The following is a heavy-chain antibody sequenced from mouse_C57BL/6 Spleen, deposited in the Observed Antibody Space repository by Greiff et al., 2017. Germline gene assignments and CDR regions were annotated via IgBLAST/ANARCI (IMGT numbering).Heavy chain of an antibody. CDR2: IYPGDGDT. D-gene: IGHD2-4*01. CDR3: ASREGLRRGYAMDY. J-gene: IGHJ4*01. Sequence: QVQLKESGPELVKPGASVKISCKASGYAFSSSWMNWVKQRPGKGLEWIGRIYPGDGDTNYNGKFKGKATLTADKSSSTAYMQLSSLTSEDSAVYFCASREGLRRGYAMDYWGQGTSVTVSS. CDR1: GYAFSSSW. V-gene: IGHV1-82*01.